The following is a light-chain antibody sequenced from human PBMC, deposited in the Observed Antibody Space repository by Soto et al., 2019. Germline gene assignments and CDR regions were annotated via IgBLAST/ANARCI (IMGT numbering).Light chain of an antibody. CDR1: QSVSSSY. Sequence: EIVLTQSPGTLSLSPGERATISCRASQSVSSSYLAWYQQKPGQPPRLVMCATSSRATGIPARFSGSGSGTDFTLTISRLEPEDFAVYYCQQYGSSSWTFGQGTKVDIK. CDR3: QQYGSSSWT. J-gene: IGKJ1*01. CDR2: ATS. V-gene: IGKV3-20*01.